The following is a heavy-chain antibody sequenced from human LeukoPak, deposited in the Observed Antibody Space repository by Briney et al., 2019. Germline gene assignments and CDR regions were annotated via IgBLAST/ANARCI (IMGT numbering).Heavy chain of an antibody. V-gene: IGHV1-18*01. Sequence: GASVKVSCKASGYTFTSYGISWVRQAPGQGLEWMGWISAYNGNTNYAQKLQGRVTMTTDTSTSTAYMELRSLRSDDTAVYYCARAPSGAHSSSSGSLKYWGQGTLATVSS. CDR1: GYTFTSYG. D-gene: IGHD6-6*01. CDR2: ISAYNGNT. J-gene: IGHJ4*02. CDR3: ARAPSGAHSSSSGSLKY.